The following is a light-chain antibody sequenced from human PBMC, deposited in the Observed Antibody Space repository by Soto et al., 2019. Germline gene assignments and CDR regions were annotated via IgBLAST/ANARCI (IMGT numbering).Light chain of an antibody. Sequence: DIQMTQSPSSLSASVGDRVTITCRASQSISSYLNWYQQKLGKAPKLLIYAASSLLSGVPSRFSGSGSGTDFTLTITSLQPEDFATYYCQQTYSTPFTFGPGTKVDIK. V-gene: IGKV1-39*01. J-gene: IGKJ3*01. CDR2: AAS. CDR1: QSISSY. CDR3: QQTYSTPFT.